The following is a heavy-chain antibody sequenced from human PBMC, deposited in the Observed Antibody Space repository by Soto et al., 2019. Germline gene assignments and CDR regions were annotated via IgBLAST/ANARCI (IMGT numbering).Heavy chain of an antibody. J-gene: IGHJ5*02. D-gene: IGHD6-19*01. CDR3: ARGSGMAVVDP. V-gene: IGHV1-3*05. CDR1: GYTFTSYA. CDR2: INAGNGNT. Sequence: QVQLVQSGAEEKKPGASVKVSCKASGYTFTSYAMHWVRQAPGQRVEWMGWINAGNGNTEYSQKFQGRVTMTRDTSASTAYMELSILRSEDKAVYYCARGSGMAVVDPWGQGTLVTVSS.